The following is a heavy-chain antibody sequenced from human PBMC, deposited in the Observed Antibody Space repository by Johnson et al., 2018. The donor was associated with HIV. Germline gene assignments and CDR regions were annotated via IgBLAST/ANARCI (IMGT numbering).Heavy chain of an antibody. V-gene: IGHV3-30-3*01. D-gene: IGHD4-11*01. CDR2: ISYDGSNK. Sequence: QVQLVESGGGVVQPGRSLRLSCAASGFTFSSYAMHWVRQAPGKGLEWVAVISYDGSNKYYADSVKGRFTISRDNSKNTLYLQMNSLRAEDTAVYSCAREDYTDAFDIWGQGTRVTVSS. CDR1: GFTFSSYA. CDR3: AREDYTDAFDI. J-gene: IGHJ3*02.